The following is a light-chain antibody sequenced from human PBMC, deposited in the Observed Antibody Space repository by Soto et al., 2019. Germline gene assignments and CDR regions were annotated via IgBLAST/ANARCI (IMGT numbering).Light chain of an antibody. Sequence: EIVLTQSPGTLSLSPGERATLSCRASQSVSSSYLAWYQHKPGQAPRLLIYGASSRATGIPDRFSGTWSETDFTLTISSVEPEDFAVYYCQQYGRSALTFGGGTKVEIK. J-gene: IGKJ4*01. CDR1: QSVSSSY. CDR3: QQYGRSALT. CDR2: GAS. V-gene: IGKV3-20*01.